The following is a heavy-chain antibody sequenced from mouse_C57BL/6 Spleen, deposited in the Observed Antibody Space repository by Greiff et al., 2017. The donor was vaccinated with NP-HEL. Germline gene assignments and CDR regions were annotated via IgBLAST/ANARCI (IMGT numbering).Heavy chain of an antibody. CDR3: ARGQLRPYYYAMDY. Sequence: DVKLQESGPGLVKPSQSLSLTCSVTGYSITSGYYWNWIRQFPGNKLEWMGYISYDGSNNYNPSLKNRISITRDTSKNQFFLKLNSVTTEDTATYYCARGQLRPYYYAMDYWGHRTSVTVSS. J-gene: IGHJ4*01. CDR1: GYSITSGYY. CDR2: ISYDGSN. V-gene: IGHV3-6*01. D-gene: IGHD3-2*02.